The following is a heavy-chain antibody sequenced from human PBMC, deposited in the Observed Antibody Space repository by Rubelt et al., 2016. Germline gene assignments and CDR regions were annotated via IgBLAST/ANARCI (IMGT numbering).Heavy chain of an antibody. Sequence: VQLVQSGAEVKKPGESLKISCKGSGYRFTSYWIGWVRQMPGKGLEWMGIIDPGESDTRYSPSFQCQLTTSPVKSTRTASLQWGSLRASDTDLHYCSRLPTIAEAGNSPAYWGQVTLVTVSS. D-gene: IGHD6-13*01. V-gene: IGHV5-51*03. CDR1: GYRFTSYW. CDR3: SRLPTIAEAGNSPAY. CDR2: IDPGESDT. J-gene: IGHJ4*02.